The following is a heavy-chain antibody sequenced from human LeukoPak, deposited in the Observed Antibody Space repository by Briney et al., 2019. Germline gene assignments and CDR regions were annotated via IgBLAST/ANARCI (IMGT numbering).Heavy chain of an antibody. CDR3: AKEENYYDSSAAFDI. J-gene: IGHJ3*02. D-gene: IGHD3-22*01. V-gene: IGHV3-9*03. Sequence: PGRSLRLSCAASGFTFDDYAMHWVRQAPGKGLEWGSGISWNSGSIGYADSVKGRFTISRDNAKNSLYLQMNSLRAEDMALYYCAKEENYYDSSAAFDIWGQGTMVTVSS. CDR2: ISWNSGSI. CDR1: GFTFDDYA.